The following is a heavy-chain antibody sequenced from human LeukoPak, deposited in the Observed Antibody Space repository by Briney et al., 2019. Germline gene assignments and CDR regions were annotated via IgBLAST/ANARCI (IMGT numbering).Heavy chain of an antibody. D-gene: IGHD4-4*01. CDR2: VFYNGNS. CDR3: TRLTLTKTWFDP. V-gene: IGHV4-59*08. Sequence: PSETLSLICIVSGGSMSSHYWGWIRQPPGKGLEWIGYVFYNGNSNYNPSLKGRLTMSVDTSKNQFSLKLSSVTAADTAFYYCTRLTLTKTWFDPWGQGTLVTVSS. J-gene: IGHJ5*02. CDR1: GGSMSSHY.